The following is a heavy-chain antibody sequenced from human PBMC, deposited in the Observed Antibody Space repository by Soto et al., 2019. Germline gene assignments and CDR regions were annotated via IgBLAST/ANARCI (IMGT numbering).Heavy chain of an antibody. V-gene: IGHV1-3*05. Sequence: QVQLVQSGAEEKKPGASVKVSCKASGYTFTGYAMDWVRQAHGQRLEWMGWINAGNGNTKYSQKFQGRVTITRDTSASTTTMEPSSLRSADTAVYFCARAVAVPADFAYWGQGTLVPVSS. CDR3: ARAVAVPADFAY. CDR1: GYTFTGYA. D-gene: IGHD6-19*01. J-gene: IGHJ4*02. CDR2: INAGNGNT.